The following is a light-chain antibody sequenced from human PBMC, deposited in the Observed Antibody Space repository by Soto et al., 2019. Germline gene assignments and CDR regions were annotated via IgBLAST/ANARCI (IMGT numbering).Light chain of an antibody. V-gene: IGLV1-40*01. CDR1: SSNIGAGND. CDR2: ANN. CDR3: QSYDGSRSVVV. J-gene: IGLJ2*01. Sequence: QSVLAQPPSVAGAPGQRVTISCTGSSSNIGAGNDVHWYQQLPGTTPRLLIYANNRRPSGVPDRFSGSRSDTSASLAITGLQTEDEADYYCQSYDGSRSVVVFGGGTKLTVL.